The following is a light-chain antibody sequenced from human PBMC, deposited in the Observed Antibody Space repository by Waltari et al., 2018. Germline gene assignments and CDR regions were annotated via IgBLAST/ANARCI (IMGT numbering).Light chain of an antibody. CDR2: AAS. CDR3: QHFKSYPLT. CDR1: QDINSF. V-gene: IGKV1-9*01. J-gene: IGKJ4*01. Sequence: IQLTQSPSSLSASVGDRVTITCRASQDINSFLAWYQQKPEKAPKVLIYAASTLQSGVPSRFSGSGSGTEFTLTISNLQPEDFATYYCQHFKSYPLTFGGGTKVEIK.